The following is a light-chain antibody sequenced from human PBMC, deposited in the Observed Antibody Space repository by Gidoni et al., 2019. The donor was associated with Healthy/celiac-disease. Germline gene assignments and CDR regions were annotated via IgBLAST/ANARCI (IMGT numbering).Light chain of an antibody. V-gene: IGKV3-15*01. CDR1: QSISSD. CDR3: QQYNTWPLA. J-gene: IGKJ4*01. CDR2: GAS. Sequence: EMVMTQSPATLSVSPGERATLSCRASQSISSDLAWYQQKPGQAPRLLIYGASTRATGIPARFSGSGSGTEFTLTISSLQSEDFVVYYCQQYNTWPLAFGGGTKVEIK.